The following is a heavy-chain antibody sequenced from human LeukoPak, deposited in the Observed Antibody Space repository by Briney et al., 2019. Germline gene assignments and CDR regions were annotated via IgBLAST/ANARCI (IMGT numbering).Heavy chain of an antibody. J-gene: IGHJ4*02. Sequence: PSQTLSLACPVSGGSITSGCYYWSWIRQHPGRGREWIRYIYYSGTIHYNPTLKRRFTRSVDTSKTQLSLKLSSVTAADTAVYYCARAHYYLDYWGQGTLVTVSS. CDR3: ARAHYYLDY. D-gene: IGHD3-10*01. CDR1: GGSITSGCYY. CDR2: IYYSGTI. V-gene: IGHV4-31*03.